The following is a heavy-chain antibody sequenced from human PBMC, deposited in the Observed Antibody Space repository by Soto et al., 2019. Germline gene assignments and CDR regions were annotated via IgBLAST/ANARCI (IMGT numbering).Heavy chain of an antibody. CDR2: MNPNSGNT. V-gene: IGHV1-8*01. D-gene: IGHD2-15*01. J-gene: IGHJ4*02. CDR1: GYTFTSYD. CDR3: VRDRYCSGGSCYPTGDY. Sequence: ASVKVSCKASGYTFTSYDINWVRQATGQGLEWMGWMNPNSGNTGYAQKFQGRVTMTRNTSISTAYMELSSLRSEDTAVYYCVRDRYCSGGSCYPTGDYWGQGTLVTVSS.